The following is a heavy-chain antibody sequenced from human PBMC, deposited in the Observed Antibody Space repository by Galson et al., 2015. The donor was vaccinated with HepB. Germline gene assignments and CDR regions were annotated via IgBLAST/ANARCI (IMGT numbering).Heavy chain of an antibody. D-gene: IGHD3-10*02. CDR1: GGPIINSGYY. CDR3: AREGDYHVLSASPHYYMDV. V-gene: IGHV4-39*07. Sequence: TLSLTCTVSGGPIINSGYYWGWVRQPPGKGLEWIGSIYYRGGTYYKSSLKSRITVSLDTFKNQFSLRLTSVTAADTAVYYCAREGDYHVLSASPHYYMDVWGKGTTVTVSS. CDR2: IYYRGGT. J-gene: IGHJ6*03.